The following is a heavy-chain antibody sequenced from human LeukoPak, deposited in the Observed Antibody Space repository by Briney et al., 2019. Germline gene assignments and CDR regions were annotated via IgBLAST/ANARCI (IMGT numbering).Heavy chain of an antibody. CDR2: IYSGGST. CDR1: GFTFSDHY. Sequence: GGSLRLSCAASGFTFSDHYMDWVRQAPGKGLEWVSVIYSGGSTYYADSVKGRFTISRDNSKNTLYLQMNSLRAEDTAVYYCARESVGSGSILGTFDYWGQGTLVTVSS. CDR3: ARESVGSGSILGTFDY. D-gene: IGHD1-26*01. J-gene: IGHJ4*02. V-gene: IGHV3-53*01.